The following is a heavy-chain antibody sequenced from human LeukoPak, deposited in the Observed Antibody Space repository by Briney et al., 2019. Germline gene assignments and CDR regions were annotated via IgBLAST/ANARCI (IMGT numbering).Heavy chain of an antibody. CDR3: ARAYEDFDWLGSHHWFDP. V-gene: IGHV3-7*01. CDR2: IKQDGSEK. CDR1: GFTFSSYS. Sequence: GGSLRLSCAASGFTFSSYSMNWVRQAPGKGLEWVANIKQDGSEKYYVDSVKGRFTISRDNAKNSLYLQMNSLRAEDTAVYYCARAYEDFDWLGSHHWFDPWGQGTLVTVSS. D-gene: IGHD3-9*01. J-gene: IGHJ5*02.